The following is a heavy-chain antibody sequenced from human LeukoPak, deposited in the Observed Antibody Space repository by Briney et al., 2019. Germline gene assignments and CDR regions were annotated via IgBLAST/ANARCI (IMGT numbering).Heavy chain of an antibody. Sequence: SETLSLTCTVSGGSISSYYWSWIRQPPGRGLEWIGYIYYSGSTNYNPSLKSRVTISVDTSKNQFSLKLSSVTAADTAVYYCARGGADYDSSGYYSAWGQGTLVTVSS. CDR3: ARGGADYDSSGYYSA. CDR2: IYYSGST. D-gene: IGHD3-22*01. J-gene: IGHJ5*02. CDR1: GGSISSYY. V-gene: IGHV4-59*01.